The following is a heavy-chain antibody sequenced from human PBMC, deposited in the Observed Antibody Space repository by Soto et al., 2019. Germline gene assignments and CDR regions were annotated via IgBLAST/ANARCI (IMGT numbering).Heavy chain of an antibody. CDR3: AKAGMTTIDY. J-gene: IGHJ4*02. D-gene: IGHD4-17*01. CDR1: GFTFSSYG. V-gene: IGHV3-30*18. CDR2: ISYDGSNK. Sequence: QVQLVESGGGVVQPGRSLRLSCAASGFTFSSYGMHWVRQAPGKGLEWVAVISYDGSNKYYADSVKGRFTISRDNSKNTLYLQMNSLRAEDTAVYYCAKAGMTTIDYWGQGTLVTVSS.